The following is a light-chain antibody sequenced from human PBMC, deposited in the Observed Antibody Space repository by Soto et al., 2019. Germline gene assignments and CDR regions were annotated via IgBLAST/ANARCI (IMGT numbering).Light chain of an antibody. J-gene: IGLJ2*01. Sequence: QSALTQPRSVSGSPGQSVTISCTGTTSDVGGYIYVSWYQLHPGKAPKLIIYDVRERPSGVPDRFSGSKSGSTASLTISGLQAEDEADYYCCSYAGYSTLVFGGGTKLTV. CDR3: CSYAGYSTLV. CDR1: TSDVGGYIY. V-gene: IGLV2-11*01. CDR2: DVR.